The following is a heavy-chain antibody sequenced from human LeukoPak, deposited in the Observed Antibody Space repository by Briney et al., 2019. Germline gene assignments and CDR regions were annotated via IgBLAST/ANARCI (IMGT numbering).Heavy chain of an antibody. CDR1: GFIFSDYT. CDR3: AKGGGSFYHWFDP. D-gene: IGHD2-15*01. J-gene: IGHJ5*02. CDR2: ISSSGGGT. V-gene: IGHV3-23*01. Sequence: PGGSLRLSCTASGFIFSDYTMNWVRQAPGKGLEWVSAISSSGGGTYYADSVKGRFTISRDNTKNTLYMQMNSLRAEDTAVYYCAKGGGSFYHWFDPWGQGTLVTVSS.